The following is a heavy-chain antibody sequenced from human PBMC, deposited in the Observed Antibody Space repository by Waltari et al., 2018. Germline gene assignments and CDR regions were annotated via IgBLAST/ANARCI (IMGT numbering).Heavy chain of an antibody. V-gene: IGHV3-23*01. CDR3: AKDLTGSRYSSGWYPRDYYYYGMDV. J-gene: IGHJ6*02. CDR2: LRGSGGST. Sequence: EVQLLESGGGLVQPGGSLRLSCAASGFTFSSYAISWVRQAPGKGLEWVPALRGSGGSTYYADSVKGRFTISRDNSKNTLYLQMNSLRAEDTAVYYCAKDLTGSRYSSGWYPRDYYYYGMDVWGQGTTVTVSS. CDR1: GFTFSSYA. D-gene: IGHD6-19*01.